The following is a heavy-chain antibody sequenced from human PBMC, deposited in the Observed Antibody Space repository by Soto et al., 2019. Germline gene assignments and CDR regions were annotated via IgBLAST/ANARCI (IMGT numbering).Heavy chain of an antibody. CDR3: AREMLQVVVVPGAPFDL. CDR2: IIPILGIA. Sequence: SVKVSCKASGGTFSSYTISWVRQAPGQGLEWMGRIIPILGIANYAQKFQGRVTITADKSTSTAYMELSSLRSEDTAVYYCAREMLQVVVVPGAPFDLWGQGTLVTVYS. CDR1: GGTFSSYT. D-gene: IGHD2-2*01. J-gene: IGHJ5*02. V-gene: IGHV1-69*04.